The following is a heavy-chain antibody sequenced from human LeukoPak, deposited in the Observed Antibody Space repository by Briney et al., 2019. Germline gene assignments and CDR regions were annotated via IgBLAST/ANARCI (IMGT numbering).Heavy chain of an antibody. J-gene: IGHJ3*02. CDR2: INSDGRST. CDR1: GFTFSNYL. CDR3: VRDRAVSLLPPDGFDM. V-gene: IGHV3-74*01. D-gene: IGHD1-14*01. Sequence: GGSLRLSCAAPGFTFSNYLRHSVRQAPGKGLVWVSRINSDGRSTKYADSVKGRFTISRDNAKNTLYLQMNSLSAEDTAVYYCVRDRAVSLLPPDGFDMWGQGTMVTVAS.